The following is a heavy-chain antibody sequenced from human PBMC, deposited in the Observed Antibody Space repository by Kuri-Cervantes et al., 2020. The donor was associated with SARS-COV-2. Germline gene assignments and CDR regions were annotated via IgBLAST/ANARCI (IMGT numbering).Heavy chain of an antibody. V-gene: IGHV4-39*01. CDR2: NYYSGNT. J-gene: IGHJ5*02. CDR3: ARRIMVFGVGGALLCWFDP. CDR1: GCSISSSSYC. D-gene: IGHD3/OR15-3a*01. Sequence: ESLKISCTVSGCSISSSSYCWGWNRQRPGKGREWIGRNYYSGNTCYNPSLRRRVTITVDTSKNQFSLKLSSGTAADTAVYYCARRIMVFGVGGALLCWFDPWGQGTLVTVSS.